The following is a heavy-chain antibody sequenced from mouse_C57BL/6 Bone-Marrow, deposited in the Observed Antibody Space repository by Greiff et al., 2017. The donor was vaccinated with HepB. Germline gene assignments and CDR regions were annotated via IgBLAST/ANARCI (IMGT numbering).Heavy chain of an antibody. V-gene: IGHV1-59*01. D-gene: IGHD1-1*01. CDR1: GYTFTSYR. Sequence: QVQLQQPGAELVRPGTSVKLSCKASGYTFTSYRMPWVKQRPGQGLEWIGVIDPSASYTNYTQKFKGKATLTVDTASSTAYMHLSSLTSEDSAVYYCARNRVTTVVATPFYFDDWGQGTTLTVSS. CDR2: IDPSASYT. J-gene: IGHJ2*01. CDR3: ARNRVTTVVATPFYFDD.